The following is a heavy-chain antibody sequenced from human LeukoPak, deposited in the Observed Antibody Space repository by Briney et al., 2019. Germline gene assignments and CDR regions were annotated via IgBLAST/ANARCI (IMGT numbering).Heavy chain of an antibody. V-gene: IGHV1-69*13. J-gene: IGHJ6*03. Sequence: SVKVSCKASGGTFSNYAINWVRQAPGQGLEWMGGIIPIFGTANYQQKFQGRVTITADESTSTAYMSLSSLRFEDTAVYYCARDGYCRGGSCYSGHYYYYMDVWGKGTTVTVSS. CDR1: GGTFSNYA. CDR3: ARDGYCRGGSCYSGHYYYYMDV. D-gene: IGHD2-15*01. CDR2: IIPIFGTA.